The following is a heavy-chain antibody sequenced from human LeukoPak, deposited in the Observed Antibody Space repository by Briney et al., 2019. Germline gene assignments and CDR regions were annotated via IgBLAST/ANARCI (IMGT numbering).Heavy chain of an antibody. CDR1: GFTFSSYW. CDR3: ARAPSEIGGYYPEYFRH. D-gene: IGHD3-22*01. V-gene: IGHV3-74*01. CDR2: IKSDGST. J-gene: IGHJ1*01. Sequence: PGGSLRLSCAASGFTFSSYWMRWVRQAPGKGLVWVSRIKSDGSTNYADSVKGRFTISRDNAKNTVSLQMNSLRAEDTGVYYCARAPSEIGGYYPEYFRHWGQGTLVTVSS.